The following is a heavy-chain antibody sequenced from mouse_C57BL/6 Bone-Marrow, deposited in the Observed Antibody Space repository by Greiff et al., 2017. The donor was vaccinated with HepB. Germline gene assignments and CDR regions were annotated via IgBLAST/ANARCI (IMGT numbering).Heavy chain of an antibody. CDR3: ARHDYGGYFDV. J-gene: IGHJ1*03. CDR2: IRSGGSYT. D-gene: IGHD1-1*01. Sequence: EVQLVESGGDLVKPGGSLKLSCAASGFTFSSYGMSWVRQTPDKRLEWVATIRSGGSYTYYPDSVKGRFTISRDNAKNTLYLQMSSLKSEDTAMYYCARHDYGGYFDVWGTGTTVTVSS. CDR1: GFTFSSYG. V-gene: IGHV5-6*01.